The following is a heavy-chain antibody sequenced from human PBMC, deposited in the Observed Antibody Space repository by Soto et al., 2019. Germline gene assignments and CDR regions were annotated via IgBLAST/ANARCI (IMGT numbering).Heavy chain of an antibody. V-gene: IGHV1-69*02. J-gene: IGHJ4*02. CDR2: IIPILGIA. CDR1: GGTFSSYT. Sequence: SVKVSCKASGGTFSSYTISWVRQAPGQGLEWMGRIIPILGIANYAQKFQGRVTITADKSTSTAYMELSSLRSEDTAVYYCAKGDYDILTGIDYWGQGTLVTVSS. D-gene: IGHD3-9*01. CDR3: AKGDYDILTGIDY.